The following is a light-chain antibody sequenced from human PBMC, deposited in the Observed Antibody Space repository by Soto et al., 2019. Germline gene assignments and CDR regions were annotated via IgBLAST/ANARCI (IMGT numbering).Light chain of an antibody. J-gene: IGKJ2*01. Sequence: EIGLTQSPATLSFSPGERATLSCGASQSVSNSYLAWYPQKPGLAPRLLIYDASSRATGIPDRFSGSGSGTDFTLTISRLEPEDFAVYYCQQYGRSPPYTFGQGTKLQIK. CDR3: QQYGRSPPYT. CDR2: DAS. CDR1: QSVSNSY. V-gene: IGKV3D-20*01.